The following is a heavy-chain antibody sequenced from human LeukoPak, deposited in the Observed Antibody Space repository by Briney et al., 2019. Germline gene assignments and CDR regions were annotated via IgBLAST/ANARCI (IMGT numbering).Heavy chain of an antibody. Sequence: QPGGSLRLSCAASGFTFSSYAMSWVRQAPGKGLEWVSTIGGNGGSTYYADSVKGRFTISRDNSKNTLYLQMNSLRAEDTAVYYCTRHRGDYYDSSGYHDFDYWGQGTLVTVSS. J-gene: IGHJ4*02. V-gene: IGHV3-23*01. CDR2: IGGNGGST. CDR3: TRHRGDYYDSSGYHDFDY. D-gene: IGHD3-22*01. CDR1: GFTFSSYA.